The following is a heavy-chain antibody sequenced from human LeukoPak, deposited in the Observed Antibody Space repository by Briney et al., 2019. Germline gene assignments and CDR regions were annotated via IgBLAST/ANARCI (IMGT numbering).Heavy chain of an antibody. CDR2: IYSGGST. D-gene: IGHD1-1*01. Sequence: GGSLRLSCAASGFTVSSNHMSWVRQAPGKGLEWVSVIYSGGSTDYADSVKGRFTISRDNLKSTLYLQMNSLRAEDTAVYYCARGPAGYNWGQGTLVTFSS. CDR3: ARGPAGYN. CDR1: GFTVSSNH. J-gene: IGHJ4*02. V-gene: IGHV3-53*01.